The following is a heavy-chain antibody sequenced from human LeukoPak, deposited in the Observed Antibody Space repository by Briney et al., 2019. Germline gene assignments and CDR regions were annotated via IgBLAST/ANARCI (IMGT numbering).Heavy chain of an antibody. CDR1: GFTFSTYW. CDR2: INQDASEV. J-gene: IGHJ4*02. Sequence: GGSLRLSSAASGFTFSTYWMNWYRQAPGKGLEWVGNINQDASEVNYVDSVRGRFTISRDNAKNSLHLQMNSLRAEDTAVYHCATDRDNSDWQKRFDSWGQGTLVTVSS. CDR3: ATDRDNSDWQKRFDS. V-gene: IGHV3-7*01. D-gene: IGHD2-21*02.